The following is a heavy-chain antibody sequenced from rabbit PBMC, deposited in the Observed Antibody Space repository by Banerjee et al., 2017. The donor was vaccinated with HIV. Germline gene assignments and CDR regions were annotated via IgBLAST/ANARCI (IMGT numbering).Heavy chain of an antibody. D-gene: IGHD1-1*01. CDR2: INIVTGKS. CDR1: GVSLHDKDV. J-gene: IGHJ4*01. V-gene: IGHV1S45*01. CDR3: ARDLVAVIGWNFKL. Sequence: EQLEESGGGLVQPEGSLTFTCKASGVSLHDKDVMCWVRQAPGKGLEWIACINIVTGKSVYASWAKGRFTMSRTSSTTVTLQMTSLTAADTATYFCARDLVAVIGWNFKLWGQGTLVTVS.